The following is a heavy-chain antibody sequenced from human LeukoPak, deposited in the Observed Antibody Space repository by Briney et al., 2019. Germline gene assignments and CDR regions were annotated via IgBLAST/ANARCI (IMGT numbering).Heavy chain of an antibody. V-gene: IGHV4-30-4*01. CDR2: IYYSGST. CDR3: ARWDYYDSSGYSI. D-gene: IGHD3-22*01. Sequence: SETLSLTCTVSGGSISSGDYYWSWIRQPPGKGLEWIGYIYYSGSTYYNPSLKSRVTISVDTSKNQFSLKLSSVTAAGTAVYYCARWDYYDSSGYSIWGQGTMVTVSS. CDR1: GGSISSGDYY. J-gene: IGHJ3*02.